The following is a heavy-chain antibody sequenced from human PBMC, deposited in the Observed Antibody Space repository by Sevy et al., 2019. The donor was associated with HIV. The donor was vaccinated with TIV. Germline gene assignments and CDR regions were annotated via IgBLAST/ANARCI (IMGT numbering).Heavy chain of an antibody. CDR3: ARGKGGYGYGLNY. J-gene: IGHJ4*02. D-gene: IGHD5-18*01. Sequence: GGSLRLSCAVSGFTVSANYMTWVRQAPGKGLEWVSVIYSDRTTHHADSVKGRFSISRDNSNNTLYLQMNSLRAEDTAVYYCARGKGGYGYGLNYWGQGTLVTVSS. CDR1: GFTVSANY. V-gene: IGHV3-66*01. CDR2: IYSDRTT.